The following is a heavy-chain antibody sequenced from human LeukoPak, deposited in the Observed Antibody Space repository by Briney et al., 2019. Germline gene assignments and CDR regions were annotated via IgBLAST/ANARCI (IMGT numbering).Heavy chain of an antibody. Sequence: GSLRLSCAASGFTFSSYSMNWVRQPPGKGLEWIGEIYHSGSTNYNPSLKSRVTIPVDKSKNQFSLKLSSVTAADTAVYYCARDYYGSGSTFDYWGQGTLVTVSS. CDR2: IYHSGST. CDR1: GFTFSSYSM. J-gene: IGHJ4*02. D-gene: IGHD3-10*01. CDR3: ARDYYGSGSTFDY. V-gene: IGHV4-4*02.